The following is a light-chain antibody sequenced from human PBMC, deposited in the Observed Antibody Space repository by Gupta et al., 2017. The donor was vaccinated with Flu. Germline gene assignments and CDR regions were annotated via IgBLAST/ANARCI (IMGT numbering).Light chain of an antibody. Sequence: VSGSLGQSITISCIGTSSDVGAYNHVSWYQQSPGEAPKLLIYNVNNRPSGVSNRFSASKSGNAASLTISGLLAEDEVDYYCTSYTRSKTYVFGTGTKVTVL. J-gene: IGLJ1*01. CDR2: NVN. CDR3: TSYTRSKTYV. V-gene: IGLV2-14*03. CDR1: SSDVGAYNH.